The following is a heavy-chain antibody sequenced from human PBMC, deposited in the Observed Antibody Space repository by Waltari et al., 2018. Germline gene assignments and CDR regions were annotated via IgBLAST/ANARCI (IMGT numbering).Heavy chain of an antibody. Sequence: QVQLQESGPGLVKPSQTLSLTCTVSGGSISSGRYYWSWIRQPAGKGLEWIGRIYTSGSTNYNPSLKSRVTISVDTSKNQFSLKLSSVTAADTAVYYCARVSIAAAGNWFDPWGQGTLVTVSS. CDR1: GGSISSGRYY. CDR2: IYTSGST. CDR3: ARVSIAAAGNWFDP. V-gene: IGHV4-61*02. J-gene: IGHJ5*02. D-gene: IGHD6-13*01.